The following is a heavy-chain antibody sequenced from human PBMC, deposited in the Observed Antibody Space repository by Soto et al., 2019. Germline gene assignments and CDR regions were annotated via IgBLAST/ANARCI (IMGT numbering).Heavy chain of an antibody. D-gene: IGHD3-3*01. V-gene: IGHV3-30-3*01. CDR2: ISYDGSNK. Sequence: QVQLVESGGGVVQPGRSLRLSCAASGFTFSSYAMHWVRQAPGKGLEWVAVISYDGSNKYYADSVKGRFTISRDNSKNTLYLQMNSLRAEDTAVYYCARSGLLEWLDFDYWGQGTLVTVSS. CDR1: GFTFSSYA. J-gene: IGHJ4*02. CDR3: ARSGLLEWLDFDY.